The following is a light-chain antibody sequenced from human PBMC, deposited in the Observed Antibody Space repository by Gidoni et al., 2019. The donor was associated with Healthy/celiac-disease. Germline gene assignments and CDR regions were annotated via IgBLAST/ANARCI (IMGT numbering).Light chain of an antibody. CDR3: QQLNSYLAIT. Sequence: IQLTQSPSSLSASVGDRVTITCRASQGISSYVAWYQQKPGKAPKLLIYAASTLQSGVPSRFSGSGSGTDFTLTISSLQPEDFATYYCQQLNSYLAITFXXXTRLEIK. CDR2: AAS. CDR1: QGISSY. V-gene: IGKV1-9*01. J-gene: IGKJ5*01.